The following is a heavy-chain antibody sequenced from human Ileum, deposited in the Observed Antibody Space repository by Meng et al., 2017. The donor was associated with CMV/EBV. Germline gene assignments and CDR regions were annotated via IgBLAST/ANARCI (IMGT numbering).Heavy chain of an antibody. CDR1: GFNFPGYS. Sequence: GESLKISCAASGFNFPGYSMNWVRQAPGKGLEWVASITSGATVKHYADSVQGRFTISRDNTKNSLYLQMDSLRAEDTAVYYCTTDAETMIVVSDYWGRGTLVAFSS. CDR2: ITSGATVK. D-gene: IGHD3-22*01. V-gene: IGHV3-21*03. CDR3: TTDAETMIVVSDY. J-gene: IGHJ4*02.